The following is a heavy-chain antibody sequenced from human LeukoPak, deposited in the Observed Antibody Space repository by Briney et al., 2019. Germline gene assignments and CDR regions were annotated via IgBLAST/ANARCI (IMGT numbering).Heavy chain of an antibody. CDR3: ARGYDGSYYYYYCGMDV. D-gene: IGHD5-12*01. Sequence: GRSLRLSCAASGFTFSSYGMHWVRQAPGKGLEWVAVIWYDGSNKYYADSVKGRFTISRDNSKNTLYLQMNSLRAEDTAVYYCARGYDGSYYYYYCGMDVWGQGTTATVSS. CDR2: IWYDGSNK. CDR1: GFTFSSYG. V-gene: IGHV3-33*01. J-gene: IGHJ6*02.